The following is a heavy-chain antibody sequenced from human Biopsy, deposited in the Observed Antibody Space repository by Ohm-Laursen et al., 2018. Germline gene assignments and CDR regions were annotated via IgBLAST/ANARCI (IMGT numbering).Heavy chain of an antibody. CDR3: ARHAPSYSGSYWRYFDL. Sequence: SDTLSLTWTVSGGSISSYYWSWIRQPPGKGLEWIGYIYYTGSTNYNPSLKSRVTISVDTSMSHLSLRLTFVTAADTAVYYCARHAPSYSGSYWRYFDLWGRGTLVTVSS. D-gene: IGHD1-26*01. CDR1: GGSISSYY. V-gene: IGHV4-59*08. CDR2: IYYTGST. J-gene: IGHJ2*01.